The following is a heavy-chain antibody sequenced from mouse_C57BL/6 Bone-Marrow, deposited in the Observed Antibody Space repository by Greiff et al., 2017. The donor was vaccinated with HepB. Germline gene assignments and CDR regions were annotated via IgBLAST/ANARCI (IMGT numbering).Heavy chain of an antibody. Sequence: QVQLQQSGPELVKPGASVKISCKASGYSFTSYYIHWVKQRPGQGLEWIGWIYPGSGNTKYNEKFKGKATLTADTSSSTAYMQLSSLTSEYSAVYYCARWDDFAWFAYWGQGTLVTVSA. J-gene: IGHJ3*01. CDR2: IYPGSGNT. D-gene: IGHD2-4*01. CDR3: ARWDDFAWFAY. CDR1: GYSFTSYY. V-gene: IGHV1-66*01.